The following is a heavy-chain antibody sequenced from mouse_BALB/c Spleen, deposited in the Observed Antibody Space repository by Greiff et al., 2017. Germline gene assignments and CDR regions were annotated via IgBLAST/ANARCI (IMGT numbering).Heavy chain of an antibody. V-gene: IGHV5-17*02. CDR3: ARSENVRRPFFDY. J-gene: IGHJ2*01. CDR1: GFTFSSFG. Sequence: DVKLVESGGGLVQPGGSRKLSCAASGFTFSSFGMHWVRQAPEKGLEWVAYISSGSSTIYYADTVKGRFTISRDNPKNTLFLQMTSLRSEDTAMYYCARSENVRRPFFDYWGQGTTLTVSS. CDR2: ISSGSSTI. D-gene: IGHD2-14*01.